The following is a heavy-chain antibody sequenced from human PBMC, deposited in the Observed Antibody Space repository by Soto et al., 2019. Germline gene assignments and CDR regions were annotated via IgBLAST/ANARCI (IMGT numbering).Heavy chain of an antibody. CDR1: GGSISRYY. CDR2: MYNTGST. D-gene: IGHD2-21*02. J-gene: IGHJ6*02. V-gene: IGHV4-59*01. Sequence: QVRLQESGPGLVKPSETLSLTCTVSGGSISRYYWSWIRQPPGKGLEWIGYMYNTGSTIYNPSLRSRVTISVVTSKNQFPLKLNSVTAADTAVYYCARDLWGYCGADCYPLDVWGQGTTVTVSS. CDR3: ARDLWGYCGADCYPLDV.